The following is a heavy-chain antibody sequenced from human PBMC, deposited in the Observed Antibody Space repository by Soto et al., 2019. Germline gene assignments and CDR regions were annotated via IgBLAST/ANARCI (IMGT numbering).Heavy chain of an antibody. CDR3: AKGQLGAISPFGH. CDR1: GFTFSSYA. D-gene: IGHD1-26*01. V-gene: IGHV3-23*01. Sequence: LRLSCAASGFTFSSYAMSWVRQSPGKGLEWVSSISGSGGATYYADSVKGRFTISRDKSKNTVYLQVNSLRAEDTAVYYCAKGQLGAISPFGHWGQGTLVTVSS. J-gene: IGHJ4*02. CDR2: ISGSGGAT.